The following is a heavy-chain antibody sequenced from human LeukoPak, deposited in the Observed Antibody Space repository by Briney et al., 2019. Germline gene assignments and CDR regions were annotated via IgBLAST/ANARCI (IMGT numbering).Heavy chain of an antibody. D-gene: IGHD3-3*01. CDR1: GGSFSGYY. Sequence: NASETLSLTCAVYGGSFSGYYWSWIRQPPGKGLEWIGEINHSGSTNYNPSLKSRVTISVDTSTNQFSLKLSSVTAADTAVYYCARGVFGMVLNAFDLWGQGTMVTVSS. CDR3: ARGVFGMVLNAFDL. J-gene: IGHJ3*01. V-gene: IGHV4-34*01. CDR2: INHSGST.